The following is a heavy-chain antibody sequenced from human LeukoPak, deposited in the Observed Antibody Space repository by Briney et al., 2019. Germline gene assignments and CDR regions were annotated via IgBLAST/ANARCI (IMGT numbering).Heavy chain of an antibody. CDR1: GGSISSGDYY. CDR3: ARDHHCSSTSCFSSWYYYGMDV. CDR2: IYYSGST. Sequence: SQTLSLTCTVSGGSISSGDYYWSWIRQPPGKGLEWIGYIYYSGSTYYNPSLKSRVTISVDTSKNQFSLKLSSVTAADTAVYYCARDHHCSSTSCFSSWYYYGMDVWGQGTTVTVSS. D-gene: IGHD2-2*01. J-gene: IGHJ6*02. V-gene: IGHV4-30-4*01.